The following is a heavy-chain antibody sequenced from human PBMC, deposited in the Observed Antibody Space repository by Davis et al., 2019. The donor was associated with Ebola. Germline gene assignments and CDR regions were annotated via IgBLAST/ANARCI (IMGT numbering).Heavy chain of an antibody. CDR3: AREGGRWELLFWFDP. CDR2: INAGNGNT. CDR1: GYTFTSYA. V-gene: IGHV1-3*01. J-gene: IGHJ5*02. Sequence: AASVKVSCKASGYTFTSYAMHWVRQAPGQRLEWMGWINAGNGNTKYSQKFQGRVTNTRDTSASTAYMELSSLRSEDTAVYYCAREGGRWELLFWFDPWGQGTLVTVSS. D-gene: IGHD1-26*01.